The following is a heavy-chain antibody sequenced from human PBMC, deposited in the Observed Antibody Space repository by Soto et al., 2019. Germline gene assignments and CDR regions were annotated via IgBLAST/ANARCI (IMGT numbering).Heavy chain of an antibody. D-gene: IGHD7-27*01. J-gene: IGHJ5*02. CDR2: IFSNDEK. Sequence: SGPTLVNPTETLTLTCTVSGFSLSNARMGVSWIRQPPGKALEWLAHIFSNDEKSYSTSLKSRLTISKDTSKSRVVLTMTNMDPVDTATYYCARIPGETDLGHWFDPWGQGTLVTVSS. V-gene: IGHV2-26*01. CDR3: ARIPGETDLGHWFDP. CDR1: GFSLSNARMG.